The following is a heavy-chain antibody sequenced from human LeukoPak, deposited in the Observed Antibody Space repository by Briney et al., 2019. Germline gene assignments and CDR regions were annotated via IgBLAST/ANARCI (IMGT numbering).Heavy chain of an antibody. V-gene: IGHV4-38-2*02. J-gene: IGHJ5*02. Sequence: SSETLSLTCTVSGYSISSGYYWGWIRQPPGKGLEWIGSIYHSGSTYYNPSLKSRVTISVDTSKNQFSLKLSSVTAADTAVYYCARVYPLGFDPWGQGTLVTVSS. CDR3: ARVYPLGFDP. CDR1: GYSISSGYY. D-gene: IGHD2/OR15-2a*01. CDR2: IYHSGST.